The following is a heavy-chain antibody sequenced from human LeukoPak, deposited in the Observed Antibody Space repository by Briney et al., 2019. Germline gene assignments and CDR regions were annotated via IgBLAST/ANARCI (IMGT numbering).Heavy chain of an antibody. D-gene: IGHD3-22*01. Sequence: PSETLSLTCTDSGGSISSYYWSWIRQPAGKGLEWIGRISTSGSTNYNPSLKSRVTMSVDTSNNQFSLKLSSVTAADTAVYYCARVSHYYDSSGYYYVRAFDIWGQGTMVTVSS. CDR1: GGSISSYY. CDR2: ISTSGST. V-gene: IGHV4-4*07. CDR3: ARVSHYYDSSGYYYVRAFDI. J-gene: IGHJ3*02.